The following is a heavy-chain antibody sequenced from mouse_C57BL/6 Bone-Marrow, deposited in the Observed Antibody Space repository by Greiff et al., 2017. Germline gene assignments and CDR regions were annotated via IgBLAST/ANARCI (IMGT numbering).Heavy chain of an antibody. CDR2: ISGGGGNT. J-gene: IGHJ4*01. CDR3: ARQGRLRRAKGY. D-gene: IGHD2-4*01. V-gene: IGHV5-9*01. CDR1: GFTFSSYT. Sequence: EVQVVESGGGLVKPGGSLKLSCAASGFTFSSYTMSWVRQTPEKRLEWVATISGGGGNTYYPDRVKGRFTISSDNAKNTLYLQMSSLRSEDTALYYCARQGRLRRAKGYWGQGTSVTVSS.